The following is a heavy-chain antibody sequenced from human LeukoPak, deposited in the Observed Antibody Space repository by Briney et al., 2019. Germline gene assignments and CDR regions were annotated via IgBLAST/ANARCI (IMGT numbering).Heavy chain of an antibody. CDR1: GFDFSAFG. CDR2: ISYDGSQK. J-gene: IGHJ4*02. CDR3: AKDVSSWYGKDY. Sequence: GRSLRLSCAASGFDFSAFGMNWVRQAPGKGLEWVAVISYDGSQKYYADSVKGRFAISRDNSKNTLYLQMNSLRAEDTAVYYCAKDVSSWYGKDYWGQGTLVTVSS. D-gene: IGHD6-13*01. V-gene: IGHV3-30*18.